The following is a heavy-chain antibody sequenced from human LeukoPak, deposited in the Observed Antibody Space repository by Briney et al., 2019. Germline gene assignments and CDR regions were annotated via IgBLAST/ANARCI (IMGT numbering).Heavy chain of an antibody. J-gene: IGHJ5*02. CDR2: IYNRGTT. D-gene: IGHD1-1*01. CDR3: AREAGGYRFDP. Sequence: PSETLSLTCTVSGGSISDYHWTWIRQPPGKALEYIGYIYNRGTTYYNPSLKSRVTISADTSKKQFSLKLTSLTAADTAVYYCAREAGGYRFDPWGQGTLVTVSS. CDR1: GGSISDYH. V-gene: IGHV4-59*01.